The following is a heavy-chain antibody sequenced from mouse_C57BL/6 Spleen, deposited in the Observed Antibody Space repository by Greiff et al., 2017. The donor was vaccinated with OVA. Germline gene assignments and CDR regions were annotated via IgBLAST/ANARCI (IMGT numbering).Heavy chain of an antibody. Sequence: EVHLVESGGGLVQPGGSMKLSCVASGFTFSNYWMNWVRQSPEKGLEWVAQIRLKSDNYATHYAESVKGRFTISRDDSKSSVYLQMNNLRAEYTGIYYCTAGSRGGFDYWGQGTTLTVSS. J-gene: IGHJ2*01. CDR2: IRLKSDNYAT. CDR1: GFTFSNYW. CDR3: TAGSRGGFDY. V-gene: IGHV6-3*01.